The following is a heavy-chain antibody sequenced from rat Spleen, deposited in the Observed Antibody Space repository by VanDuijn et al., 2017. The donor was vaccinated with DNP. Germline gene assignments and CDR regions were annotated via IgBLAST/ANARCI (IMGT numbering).Heavy chain of an antibody. CDR1: GFTFGSYW. D-gene: IGHD4-3*01. V-gene: IGHV5-58*01. CDR3: AKANGRD. J-gene: IGHJ2*01. CDR2: INIGGGTT. Sequence: EVQLVESGGGLVQPGRSLKLSCVAWGFTFGSYWMWWIREVSGKGLEWVAGINIGGGTTYCPDSVKGRFTISRDNAENTVYLQMNSLRSEDTATYYCAKANGRDWGQGVMVTVSS.